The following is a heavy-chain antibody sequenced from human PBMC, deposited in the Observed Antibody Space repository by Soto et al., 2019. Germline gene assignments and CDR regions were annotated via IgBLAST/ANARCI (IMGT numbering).Heavy chain of an antibody. J-gene: IGHJ4*02. V-gene: IGHV1-8*01. Sequence: QVQLVQSGAEVKKPGASVKVSCKASGYTFTSYDINWVRQATGQGLEWMGWMNHNSGNTGYAQKLQGRVTMTRKTSISTAYMALSSLRAEDTAVYYCARADYYDRSGYFLPCGYWGQGTLVTVSS. CDR3: ARADYYDRSGYFLPCGY. CDR2: MNHNSGNT. D-gene: IGHD3-22*01. CDR1: GYTFTSYD.